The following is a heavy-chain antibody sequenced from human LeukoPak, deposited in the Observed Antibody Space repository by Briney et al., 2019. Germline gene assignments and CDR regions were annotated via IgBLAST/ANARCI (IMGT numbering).Heavy chain of an antibody. D-gene: IGHD1-26*01. Sequence: GGSLRLSCTTSGFTFGDYAMSWFRQAPGKGLEWVGFIRSKAYGGTTEYAASVKGRFTISRDDSKSIAYLQMNSLKTEDTAVYYCAKDREPSTRGATIDYFDYWGQGTLVTVSS. CDR1: GFTFGDYA. CDR3: AKDREPSTRGATIDYFDY. J-gene: IGHJ4*02. V-gene: IGHV3-49*03. CDR2: IRSKAYGGTT.